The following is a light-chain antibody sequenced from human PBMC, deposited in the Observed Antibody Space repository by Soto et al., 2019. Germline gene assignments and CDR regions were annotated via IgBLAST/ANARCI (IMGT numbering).Light chain of an antibody. V-gene: IGLV2-14*01. J-gene: IGLJ2*01. CDR2: EVS. CDR3: SSYTSSTNVV. Sequence: QSALTQPASVSGSPGQSITISCTGTSSVVGGYNYVSWYQQHPGKAPKLMIYEVSNRPSGVSNRFSGSKSGNTASLTISGLQAEDEADYYYSSYTSSTNVVFGGGTKVTVL. CDR1: SSVVGGYNY.